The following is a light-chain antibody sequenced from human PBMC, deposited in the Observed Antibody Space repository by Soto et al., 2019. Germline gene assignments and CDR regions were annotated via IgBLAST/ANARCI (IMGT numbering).Light chain of an antibody. J-gene: IGKJ1*01. CDR3: QQTYSTPPT. CDR1: QSISTY. V-gene: IGKV1-39*01. CDR2: AAS. Sequence: DIQMTQSPSSLSASVGDRVTITCRASQSISTYLNWYQQKAGLAPKLLIYAASSLQSGVPSRFSGSGSGTDFTLTISSLQPEDFAAYFCQQTYSTPPTFGQGTKVEI.